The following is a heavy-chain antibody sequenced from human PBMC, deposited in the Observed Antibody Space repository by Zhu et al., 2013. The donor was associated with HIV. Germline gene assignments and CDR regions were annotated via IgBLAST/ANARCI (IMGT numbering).Heavy chain of an antibody. D-gene: IGHD4-17*01. V-gene: IGHV1-69*01. CDR2: IIPIFGTA. J-gene: IGHJ6*02. Sequence: QVQLVQSGAEVKKPGSSVKVSCKASGGTFSSYAISWVRQAPGQGLEWMGGIIPIFGTANYAQKFQGRVTITADESTSTAYMELSSLRSEDTAVYYCARKGTTVTLGPYYYYYYGMDVVGPRGPRVTVSS. CDR1: GGTFSSYA. CDR3: ARKGTTVTLGPYYYYYYGMDV.